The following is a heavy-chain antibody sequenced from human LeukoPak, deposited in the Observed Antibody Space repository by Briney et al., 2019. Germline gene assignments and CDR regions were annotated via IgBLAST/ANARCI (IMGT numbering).Heavy chain of an antibody. D-gene: IGHD5-24*01. CDR1: GFNFRDAA. Sequence: PGRSLRLSCAASGFNFRDAAMTWVRQAPGKGLEWVSLISFSGDNSYYADSVKGRFTISRDNSKNTLSLQMNSLRVEDTAIYYCAKDIQLSTWGLGTMVTVSS. CDR3: AKDIQLST. CDR2: ISFSGDNS. V-gene: IGHV3-23*01. J-gene: IGHJ3*01.